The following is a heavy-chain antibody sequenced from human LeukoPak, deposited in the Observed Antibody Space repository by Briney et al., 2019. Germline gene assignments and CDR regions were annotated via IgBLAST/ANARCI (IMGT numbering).Heavy chain of an antibody. Sequence: SETLSLTCTVSGGSISSYYWSWIRQPPGKGLEWIGYIYYSGSTNYNPSLKSRVTISVDTSKNQFSLKLSSVTAADTAVYYCARHGSGDYYFDYWGQGTLVTVSS. CDR3: ARHGSGDYYFDY. V-gene: IGHV4-59*08. J-gene: IGHJ4*02. D-gene: IGHD3-10*01. CDR2: IYYSGST. CDR1: GGSISSYY.